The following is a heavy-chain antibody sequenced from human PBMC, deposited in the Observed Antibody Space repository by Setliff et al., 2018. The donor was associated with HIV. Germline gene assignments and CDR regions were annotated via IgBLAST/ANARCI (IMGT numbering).Heavy chain of an antibody. Sequence: GGSLRLSCAASGFTFSSYWMHWVRQAPGKGLAWVSRINSDGSSASYADSVKGRFTIFRDNARNTLYLQMSSLKAEDTAVYYCARDAWGAGPDFDYWGQGTLVTVSS. V-gene: IGHV3-74*01. CDR1: GFTFSSYW. CDR2: INSDGSSA. D-gene: IGHD3-16*01. J-gene: IGHJ4*02. CDR3: ARDAWGAGPDFDY.